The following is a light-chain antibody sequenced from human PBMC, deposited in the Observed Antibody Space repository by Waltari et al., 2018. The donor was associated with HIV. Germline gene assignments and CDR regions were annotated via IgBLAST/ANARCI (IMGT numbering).Light chain of an antibody. J-gene: IGLJ2*01. CDR3: QSADSSGTYVV. CDR1: ALPKQY. CDR2: KDS. Sequence: SYELTQPPSVSVSPGQTARITCSGDALPKQYAYWYQKKPGQAPGLVIYKDSKRPSGIPERFSGSSSGTTVTLTISGVQAEDETDYYCQSADSSGTYVVFGGGTKLTVL. V-gene: IGLV3-25*03.